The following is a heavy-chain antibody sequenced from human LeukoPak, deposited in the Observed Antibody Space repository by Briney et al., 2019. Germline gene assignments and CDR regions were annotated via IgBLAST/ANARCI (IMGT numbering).Heavy chain of an antibody. D-gene: IGHD3-10*01. CDR2: ISGSGGST. Sequence: GGSLRLSCAASVFTFSSYAMSWVRQAPGRGREWVSAISGSGGSTYYADSVKGRFTISRDNAKNSLYLQMNSLRADDTAVYYCARFAAGGSYYYYMDVWGKGTTVTVSS. V-gene: IGHV3-23*01. J-gene: IGHJ6*03. CDR3: ARFAAGGSYYYYMDV. CDR1: VFTFSSYA.